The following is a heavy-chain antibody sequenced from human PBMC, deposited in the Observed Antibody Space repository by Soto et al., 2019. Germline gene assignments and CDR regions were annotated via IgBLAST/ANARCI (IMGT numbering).Heavy chain of an antibody. Sequence: SPTLSLPCAISGDSVSSNSAALNLIRQSPSRGLEWLGRTYYQSKWNNNYAVSVKSRIPIKPDTSKNPFSLQLNSVTPEDTAVNYCARGDQGFDYWGQGTLVTVSS. CDR2: TYYQSKWNN. CDR1: GDSVSSNSAA. J-gene: IGHJ4*02. V-gene: IGHV6-1*01. D-gene: IGHD2-21*01. CDR3: ARGDQGFDY.